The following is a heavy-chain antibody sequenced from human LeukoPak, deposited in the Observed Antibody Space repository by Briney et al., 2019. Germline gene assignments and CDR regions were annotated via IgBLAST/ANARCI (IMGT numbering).Heavy chain of an antibody. Sequence: GASVKDSCKASGYTFTSYYMHWVRQAPGQGLEWMGIINPSGGSTSYAQKFQGRVTMTRDTSTSTVYMELSSLRSEDTAVYYCARGGYCTNGVCPLRHWYFDLWGRGTLVTVSS. CDR2: INPSGGST. V-gene: IGHV1-46*01. D-gene: IGHD2-8*01. CDR1: GYTFTSYY. J-gene: IGHJ2*01. CDR3: ARGGYCTNGVCPLRHWYFDL.